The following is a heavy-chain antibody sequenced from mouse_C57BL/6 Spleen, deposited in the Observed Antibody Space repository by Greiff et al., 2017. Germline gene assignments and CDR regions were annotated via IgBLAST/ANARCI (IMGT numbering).Heavy chain of an antibody. CDR2: IYPGSGST. Sequence: QVQLKQPGAELVKPGASVKMSCKASGYTFTSYWITWVKQRPGQGLEWIGDIYPGSGSTNYNEKFKNKATLTVDTSSSTAYMQLSSLTSEDSAVYYCARRGSYYAMDYWGQGTSVTVSS. CDR3: ARRGSYYAMDY. CDR1: GYTFTSYW. V-gene: IGHV1-55*01. J-gene: IGHJ4*01.